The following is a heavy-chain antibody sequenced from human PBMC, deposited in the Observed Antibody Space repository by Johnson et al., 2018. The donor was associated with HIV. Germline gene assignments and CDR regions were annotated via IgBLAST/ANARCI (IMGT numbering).Heavy chain of an antibody. CDR1: KFTFSTYE. V-gene: IGHV3-30*03. J-gene: IGHJ3*02. CDR3: ARASGLTYYYDSSGYGGDAFDI. CDR2: ISYDGADK. Sequence: QVQLMESGGGVVQPGRSLRLSCVASKFTFSTYEMHWVHQAPGKGLEWVALISYDGADKHYADSVKGRFTISRDNSKNTLYLQMNSLRAEDTAVYYCARASGLTYYYDSSGYGGDAFDIWGQGTMVTVSS. D-gene: IGHD3-22*01.